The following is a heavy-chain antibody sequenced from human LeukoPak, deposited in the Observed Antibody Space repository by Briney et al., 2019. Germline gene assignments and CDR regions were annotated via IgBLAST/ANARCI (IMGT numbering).Heavy chain of an antibody. J-gene: IGHJ6*02. CDR3: ARTAGYNYYYGMGV. CDR1: GFTFSSYA. CDR2: ISGGSGT. Sequence: GGSLRLSCAASGFTFSSYAMSWVRQAPGKGLEWVSSISGGSGTYYADSVKGRFTISRDNSKNTLYLQMNSLRDDDTAVYYCARTAGYNYYYGMGVWGQGTTVTVSS. V-gene: IGHV3-23*01.